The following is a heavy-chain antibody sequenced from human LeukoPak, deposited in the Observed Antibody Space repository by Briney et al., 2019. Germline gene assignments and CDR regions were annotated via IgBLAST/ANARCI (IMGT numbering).Heavy chain of an antibody. CDR2: ISWDGGST. CDR1: GSSFRNFT. J-gene: IGHJ6*03. V-gene: IGHV3-43D*03. D-gene: IGHD2-2*02. CDR3: AKESYCSSTSCYRGDHYYYYYMDV. Sequence: GGSLGLSCAASGSSFRNFTMNWVRRAPGKGMEWALFISWDGGSTYYADSVKGRLTISRDNSKNSLYLQMNSLRAEDTALYYCAKESYCSSTSCYRGDHYYYYYMDVWGKGTTVTVSS.